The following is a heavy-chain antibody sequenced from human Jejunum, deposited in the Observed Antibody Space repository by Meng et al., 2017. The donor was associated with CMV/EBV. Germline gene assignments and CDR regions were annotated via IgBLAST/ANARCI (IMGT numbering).Heavy chain of an antibody. D-gene: IGHD3-9*01. CDR3: VRDQKTMVTEAGLGYMRLDP. V-gene: IGHV4-39*07. Sequence: CFWGWSRQHPGKGLEWIGSVYMSGSTYKNQSLKSRVTILVDTSKNQFSLKLTSVTAADTAVYYCVRDQKTMVTEAGLGYMRLDPWGQGTLVTVSS. J-gene: IGHJ5*02. CDR2: VYMSGST. CDR1: CF.